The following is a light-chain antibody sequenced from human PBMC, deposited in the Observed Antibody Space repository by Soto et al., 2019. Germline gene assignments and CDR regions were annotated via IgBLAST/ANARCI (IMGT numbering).Light chain of an antibody. CDR2: DVS. CDR1: HTGANF. CDR3: QQRSNWPPT. Sequence: DTVLIQSPATLYLSPGERATLSCSASHTGANFLAWYQHKAGQAPRLLIYDVSNRATGIPARLSGSGSGTDFTLSISSLEADDFAVDYCQQRSNWPPTFEGGTNVEIK. J-gene: IGKJ4*01. V-gene: IGKV3-11*01.